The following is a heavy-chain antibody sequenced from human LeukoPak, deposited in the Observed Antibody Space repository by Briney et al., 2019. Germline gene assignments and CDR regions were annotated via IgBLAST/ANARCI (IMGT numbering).Heavy chain of an antibody. CDR3: ARLVGASWFDS. Sequence: SQTLSLTFAISGDSVSTNSATWTWLRQSPARGLEWLGSTYYRSKWYNDYAVSMKSRITINQDTSKNQFSLQLNSVTPEDTAVYFCARLVGASWFDSWGQGTLVTVSS. J-gene: IGHJ5*01. D-gene: IGHD1-26*01. CDR2: TYYRSKWYN. CDR1: GDSVSTNSAT. V-gene: IGHV6-1*01.